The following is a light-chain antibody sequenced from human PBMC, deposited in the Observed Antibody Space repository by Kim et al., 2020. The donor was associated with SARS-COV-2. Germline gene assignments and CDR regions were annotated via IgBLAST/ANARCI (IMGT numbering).Light chain of an antibody. CDR3: QRYNSAPFA. CDR1: QVIGNY. V-gene: IGKV1-27*01. Sequence: DIQMTQSPSSLSASVGDRVTIACRASQVIGNYLAWYQQKPGTVPKLLIYAAATLQSGVPSRFSGSGSGTDFTLTISSLQPEDVATYYSQRYNSAPFAFGPGTTVDIK. J-gene: IGKJ3*01. CDR2: AAA.